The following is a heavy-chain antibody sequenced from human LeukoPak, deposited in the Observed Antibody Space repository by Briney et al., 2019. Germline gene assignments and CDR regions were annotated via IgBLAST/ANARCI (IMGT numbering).Heavy chain of an antibody. V-gene: IGHV4-59*01. CDR1: GVSISSYY. CDR3: APYDSDGGLFDY. Sequence: SETLSLTCTVAGVSISSYYWSWIRQPPGKGLEWIGYIYYSGSTNYNPSLKSRVTISVDTSKNQFSLKLSSVTAADTAVYYCAPYDSDGGLFDYWGQGTLVTVSS. CDR2: IYYSGST. J-gene: IGHJ4*02. D-gene: IGHD3-22*01.